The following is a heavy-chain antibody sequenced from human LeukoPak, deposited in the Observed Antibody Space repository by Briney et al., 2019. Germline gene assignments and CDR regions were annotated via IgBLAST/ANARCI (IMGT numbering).Heavy chain of an antibody. Sequence: SETLSLTCAVYGGPFSGYYWSWIRQPPGKGLEWIGEINHSGSTNYNPSLKSRVTISVDTSKNQFSLKLSSVTAADTAVYYCARGWRYYYDSGSYYLDYWGQGTLVTVSS. CDR2: INHSGST. CDR3: ARGWRYYYDSGSYYLDY. CDR1: GGPFSGYY. J-gene: IGHJ4*02. V-gene: IGHV4-34*01. D-gene: IGHD3-10*01.